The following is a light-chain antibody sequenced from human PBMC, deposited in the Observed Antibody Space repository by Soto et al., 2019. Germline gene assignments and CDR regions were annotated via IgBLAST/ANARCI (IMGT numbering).Light chain of an antibody. Sequence: DIQMTQSPSSLSASVGDRVTITCRASQSIRSYLNWYQQKPGKAPNLLIFGTSTLHSGAPSRFSGSGSGTDFTLTITSLRPEDFATYYCQQSFNTPWTFGQGTKVDIK. CDR2: GTS. CDR1: QSIRSY. J-gene: IGKJ1*01. CDR3: QQSFNTPWT. V-gene: IGKV1-39*01.